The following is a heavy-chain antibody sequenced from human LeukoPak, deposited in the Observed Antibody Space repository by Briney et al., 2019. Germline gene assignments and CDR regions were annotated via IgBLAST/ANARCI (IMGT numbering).Heavy chain of an antibody. CDR3: AKDLHGEVPDYSDY. D-gene: IGHD3-3*01. J-gene: IGHJ4*02. V-gene: IGHV3-23*01. Sequence: GGSLRLPRVPSRFMLSSYALGWVRQAQGKGLEWVSGISGSGAITYYADSVKGRFSISRDNSKNTVSLQVNSLRAEDTAVYYCAKDLHGEVPDYSDYWGQGTLVTVSS. CDR2: ISGSGAIT. CDR1: RFMLSSYA.